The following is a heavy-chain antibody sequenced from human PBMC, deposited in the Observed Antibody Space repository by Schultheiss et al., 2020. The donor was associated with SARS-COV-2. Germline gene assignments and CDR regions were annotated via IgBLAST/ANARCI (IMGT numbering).Heavy chain of an antibody. D-gene: IGHD3-3*01. CDR2: ISYDGSNK. V-gene: IGHV3-30*01. CDR3: ARGGFGVVGDYYGMDV. J-gene: IGHJ6*02. CDR1: LFTFSNYG. Sequence: GGSLRLSCAASLFTFSNYGMNWDSQAPGKGLDWVTLISYDGSNKYYADSVKGRFTISRDNSKNTLYLQLNSLRPEDTAVYYCARGGFGVVGDYYGMDVWGQGTTVTVSS.